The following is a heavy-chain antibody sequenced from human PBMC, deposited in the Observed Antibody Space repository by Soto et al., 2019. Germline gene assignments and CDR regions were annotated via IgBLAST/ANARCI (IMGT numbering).Heavy chain of an antibody. CDR3: ARQGGNSEMDYFDY. Sequence: VQLVESGGGLVQPGRSLRLSCAASGFTFSSYGMHWVRQAPGKGLEWVAVIWYDGSNKYYADSVKGRFTISRDNSKNTLYLQMNSLRAEDTAVYYCARQGGNSEMDYFDYWGQGTLVTVSS. J-gene: IGHJ4*02. D-gene: IGHD2-21*02. CDR1: GFTFSSYG. CDR2: IWYDGSNK. V-gene: IGHV3-33*01.